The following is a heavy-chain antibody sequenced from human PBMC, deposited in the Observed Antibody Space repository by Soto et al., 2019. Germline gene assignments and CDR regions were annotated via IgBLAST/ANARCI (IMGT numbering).Heavy chain of an antibody. CDR2: INSDGSST. D-gene: IGHD3-22*01. J-gene: IGHJ4*02. Sequence: GGSLRLSCAASGFTFSSYWMHWVRQAPGKGLVWFSRINSDGSSTSYADSVKGRFTISRDNAKNTLYLQMNSLRAEDTAVYYCARETHYYDSSGHDYWGQGTLVTVSS. CDR3: ARETHYYDSSGHDY. V-gene: IGHV3-74*01. CDR1: GFTFSSYW.